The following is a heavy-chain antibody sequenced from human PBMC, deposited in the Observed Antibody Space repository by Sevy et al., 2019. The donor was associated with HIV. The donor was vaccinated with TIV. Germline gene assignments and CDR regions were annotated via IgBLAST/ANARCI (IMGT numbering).Heavy chain of an antibody. D-gene: IGHD3-16*01. V-gene: IGHV3-15*01. CDR1: GFNFSNVW. J-gene: IGHJ1*01. CDR2: VKSKPEGGTT. CDR3: ATGGSLFQH. Sequence: GGSLRLSCAASGFNFSNVWMSWIRQAPGKGLEGVGHVKSKPEGGTTDYAAPVRGRFAISRDDSKNTLYLEMTSLKTEDTAVYYCATGGSLFQHWGQGTLVTVSS.